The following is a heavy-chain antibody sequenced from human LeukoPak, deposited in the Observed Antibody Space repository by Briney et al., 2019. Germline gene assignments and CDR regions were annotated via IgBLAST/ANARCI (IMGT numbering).Heavy chain of an antibody. V-gene: IGHV3-30*18. CDR1: GFTFSSYG. J-gene: IGHJ6*02. Sequence: GRALRLSCAASGFTFSSYGMHWVRQAPGKGLEWVAVILDEGSIEYYADSVKGRFTISRDNSKNTRYLQMNSLRAEDTAVYYCAKDGPYSTRRGMDVWGQGTTVTLS. CDR3: AKDGPYSTRRGMDV. D-gene: IGHD6-13*01. CDR2: ILDEGSIE.